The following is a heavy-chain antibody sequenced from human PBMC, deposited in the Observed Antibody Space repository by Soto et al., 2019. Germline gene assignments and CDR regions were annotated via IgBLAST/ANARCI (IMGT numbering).Heavy chain of an antibody. J-gene: IGHJ6*04. V-gene: IGHV3-9*01. CDR2: ITWNIDMI. Sequence: GGSLRLSCTASGFTFGEFAMHWVRRPPGKGLEWVASITWNIDMIAYADSVKGRFTISRDNGENSLYLQLRSLRREDTAVYYCAKVGYAFGYSATEVWGIGTPASVSS. CDR1: GFTFGEFA. D-gene: IGHD2-2*01. CDR3: AKVGYAFGYSATEV.